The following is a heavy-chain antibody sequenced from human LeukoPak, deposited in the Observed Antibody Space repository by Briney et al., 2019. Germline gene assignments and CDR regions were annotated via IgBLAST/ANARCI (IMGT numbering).Heavy chain of an antibody. D-gene: IGHD2-8*01. V-gene: IGHV4-4*02. CDR2: IYHSGST. CDR1: GGSISSSNW. Sequence: SETLSLTCAVSGGSISSSNWWSWVRQPPGKGLEWIGEIYHSGSTNYNPSLKSRVTISVDKSKNQFSLKLSSVTAADTAVYYCARDSHKYCTNGVCPLDYWGQGTLVTVSS. J-gene: IGHJ4*02. CDR3: ARDSHKYCTNGVCPLDY.